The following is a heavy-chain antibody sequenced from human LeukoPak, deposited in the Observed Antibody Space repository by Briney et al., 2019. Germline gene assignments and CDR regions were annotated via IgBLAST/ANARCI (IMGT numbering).Heavy chain of an antibody. J-gene: IGHJ2*01. V-gene: IGHV3-23*01. CDR2: ISGSGGST. Sequence: GGSLRLSCAASGFTFSSYGMHWVRQAPGKGLEWVSAISGSGGSTYYADSVKGRFTISRDNSKNTLYLQMNSLRAEDTAVYYCARNPAVAPGWYFDLWGRGTLVTVSS. CDR1: GFTFSSYG. CDR3: ARNPAVAPGWYFDL. D-gene: IGHD2-15*01.